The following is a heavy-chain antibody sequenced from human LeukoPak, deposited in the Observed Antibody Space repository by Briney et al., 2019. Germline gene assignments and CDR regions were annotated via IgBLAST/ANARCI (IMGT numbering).Heavy chain of an antibody. CDR2: IYTSGST. J-gene: IGHJ4*02. D-gene: IGHD3-22*01. CDR1: GGSFSGYY. CDR3: ARDKYYYDSSGYYPSEGYFDY. V-gene: IGHV4-4*07. Sequence: PSETLSLTCAVYGGSFSGYYWSWIRQPAGKGLEWIGRIYTSGSTNYNPSLKSRVTISVDTSKNQFSLKLSSVTAADTAVYYCARDKYYYDSSGYYPSEGYFDYWGQGTLVTVSS.